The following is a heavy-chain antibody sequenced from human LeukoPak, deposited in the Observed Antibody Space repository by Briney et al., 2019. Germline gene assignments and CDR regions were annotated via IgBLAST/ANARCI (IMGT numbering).Heavy chain of an antibody. Sequence: GSSMKVSCKASGGTFSGYVISWVRQAPGQGLEWMGRIIPIFGTANYAQKFQGRVTITTDESTSTAYMELSSLRSEDTAVYYCARDYYDTSGYSSGFDPWGQGTLVTVSS. CDR3: ARDYYDTSGYSSGFDP. CDR2: IIPIFGTA. D-gene: IGHD3-22*01. J-gene: IGHJ5*02. V-gene: IGHV1-69*05. CDR1: GGTFSGYV.